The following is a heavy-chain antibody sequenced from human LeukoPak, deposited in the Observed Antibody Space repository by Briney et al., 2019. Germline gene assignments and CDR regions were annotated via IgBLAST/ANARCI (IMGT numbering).Heavy chain of an antibody. Sequence: GGSLRLSCAASGFTFSSYWMSWVRQAPGKGLEWVANIKQDGSEKYYVDSVKGRFTISRDNAKSSLYLQMNSLRAEDTAVYYCAKDRRTMIVYNWGQGTLVTVSS. D-gene: IGHD3-22*01. J-gene: IGHJ4*02. V-gene: IGHV3-7*03. CDR2: IKQDGSEK. CDR3: AKDRRTMIVYN. CDR1: GFTFSSYW.